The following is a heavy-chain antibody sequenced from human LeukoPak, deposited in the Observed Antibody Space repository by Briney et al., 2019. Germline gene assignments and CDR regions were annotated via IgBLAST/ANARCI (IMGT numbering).Heavy chain of an antibody. D-gene: IGHD3-16*02. CDR3: ARFRTLRLGELSWYYFDY. V-gene: IGHV3-7*01. J-gene: IGHJ4*02. CDR2: IKHDGSEK. CDR1: GFTFSTYW. Sequence: PGGSLRLSCATSGFTFSTYWMSWVRQAPGKGLEWVANIKHDGSEKYYVDSVKGRFTISRDSAKNSLYLQMNSLRAEDTAVYYCARFRTLRLGELSWYYFDYWGQGTLVTVSS.